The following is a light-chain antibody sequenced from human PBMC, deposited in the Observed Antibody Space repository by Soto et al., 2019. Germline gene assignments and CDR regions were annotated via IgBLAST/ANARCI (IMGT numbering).Light chain of an antibody. CDR3: QSYDSSLSGPVV. V-gene: IGLV1-40*01. Sequence: QSVLTQPPSVSGAPGQRVTIYCTGNSSNIGAGYDVHWYQQLPGTAPKLLIYGNSNRPSGVPDRFSGSKSGTSASLAITGLQAEDEADYYCQSYDSSLSGPVVFGGGTKVTVL. CDR2: GNS. CDR1: SSNIGAGYD. J-gene: IGLJ2*01.